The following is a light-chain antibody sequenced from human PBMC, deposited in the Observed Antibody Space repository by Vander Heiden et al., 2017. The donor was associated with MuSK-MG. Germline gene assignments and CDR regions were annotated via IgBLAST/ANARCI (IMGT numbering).Light chain of an antibody. Sequence: DIQRTQSASTLSASVGDRVTVTCRASQSISSWLAWYQQKPGKAPKLLIYKASSLESGVPSRFSGSGSGTEFTLTISSLQPDDFATYYCQQDNSCSRTFGQGTKVXIK. CDR1: QSISSW. CDR2: KAS. CDR3: QQDNSCSRT. V-gene: IGKV1-5*03. J-gene: IGKJ1*01.